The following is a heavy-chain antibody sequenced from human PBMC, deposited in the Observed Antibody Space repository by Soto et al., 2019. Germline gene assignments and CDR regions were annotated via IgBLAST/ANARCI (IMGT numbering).Heavy chain of an antibody. Sequence: GGSLRLSCAASGFTFSSYSMNWVRQAPGKGLEWVSSISSSSSYIYYADSVKGRFTISRDNAKNSLYLQMNSLRAEDTAVYYCASLPGYSSIRVGYYYYYGMDVWGQGTTVTVSS. CDR2: ISSSSSYI. J-gene: IGHJ6*02. CDR3: ASLPGYSSIRVGYYYYYGMDV. V-gene: IGHV3-21*01. CDR1: GFTFSSYS. D-gene: IGHD6-13*01.